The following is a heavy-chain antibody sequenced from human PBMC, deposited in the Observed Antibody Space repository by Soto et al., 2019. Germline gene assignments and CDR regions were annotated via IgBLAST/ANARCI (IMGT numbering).Heavy chain of an antibody. CDR1: GGTVSSYA. CDR3: ARDVLSDTTVFRGYDL. Sequence: QLHLVQSGAEVKKAGSSVKVSCKASGGTVSSYAITWARQAPGKGIEWMGVFIPIFVSAHYAPKFQVRITITADESTSTSYIELSALTPEDPAIYYCARDVLSDTTVFRGYDLWGQGTQVTVSS. CDR2: FIPIFVSA. D-gene: IGHD3-10*01. V-gene: IGHV1-69*01. J-gene: IGHJ4*02.